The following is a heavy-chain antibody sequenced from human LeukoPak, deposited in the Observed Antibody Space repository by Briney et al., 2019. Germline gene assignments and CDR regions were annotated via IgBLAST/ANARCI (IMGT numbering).Heavy chain of an antibody. D-gene: IGHD3-10*01. CDR3: AREVRTSYDYCSGSYSRFWFDP. CDR2: INPNSAGT. V-gene: IGHV1-2*02. CDR1: GYTFTGYY. J-gene: IGHJ5*02. Sequence: ASVKVSCKASGYTFTGYYMHWVRQAPGQGLEWMGWINPNSAGTNYAQKFQGRVTMTRDTSNSTAYMELSSLRSEDTAVYYCAREVRTSYDYCSGSYSRFWFDPWGQGTLVTVSS.